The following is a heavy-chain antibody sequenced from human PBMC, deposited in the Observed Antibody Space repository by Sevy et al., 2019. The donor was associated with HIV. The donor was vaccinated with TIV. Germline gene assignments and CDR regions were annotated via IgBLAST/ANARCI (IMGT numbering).Heavy chain of an antibody. CDR1: GFTFSSYG. J-gene: IGHJ5*02. Sequence: GGSLRLSCVASGFTFSSYGMSWVRQAPGEGLECVSDISGSGGSTYYADSVRGRFTISRDNSKNTLYLQMNSLRADDTAVYYCAKETIRGTYKWFDPWGQGTLVTVSS. D-gene: IGHD3-10*01. V-gene: IGHV3-23*01. CDR2: ISGSGGST. CDR3: AKETIRGTYKWFDP.